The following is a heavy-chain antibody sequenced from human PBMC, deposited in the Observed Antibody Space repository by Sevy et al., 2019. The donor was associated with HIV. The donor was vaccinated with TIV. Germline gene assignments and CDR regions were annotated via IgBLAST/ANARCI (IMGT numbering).Heavy chain of an antibody. CDR2: IRYDGINK. CDR1: GFRFNNFG. D-gene: IGHD6-19*01. Sequence: GGSLRLSCAASGFRFNNFGMYWVRQAPGKGLEGVAFIRYDGINKYYVDSVKGRSTISRDNSKDTLYLEMKSLRLEDTAKYYCAKGGSRGIDHYGMDVWGQGTTVTVSS. CDR3: AKGGSRGIDHYGMDV. J-gene: IGHJ6*02. V-gene: IGHV3-30*02.